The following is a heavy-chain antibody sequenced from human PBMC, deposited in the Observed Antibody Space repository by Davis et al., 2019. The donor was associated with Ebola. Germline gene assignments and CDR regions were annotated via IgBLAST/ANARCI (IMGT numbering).Heavy chain of an antibody. Sequence: ESPKIPCAASGFTFSSYAMSWVRQAPGKGLEWVSAISGSGGSTYYADSVKGRFTISRDNSKNTLYLQMNSLRAEDTAVYYCAKRGYIDYWGQGTLVTVSS. CDR1: GFTFSSYA. V-gene: IGHV3-23*01. CDR2: ISGSGGST. D-gene: IGHD3-10*01. J-gene: IGHJ4*02. CDR3: AKRGYIDY.